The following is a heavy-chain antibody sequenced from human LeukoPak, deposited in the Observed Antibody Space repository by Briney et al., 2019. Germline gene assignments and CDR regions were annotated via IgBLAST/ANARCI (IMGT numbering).Heavy chain of an antibody. CDR3: ARGGATIVVVVAATFNFDY. V-gene: IGHV1-8*03. Sequence: ASVKVSCKASGGTFSSYAISWVRQAPGQGLEWMGWINPNSGNTGYAQKFQGRVTITRNTSISTAYMELSSLRSEDTAVYYCARGGATIVVVVAATFNFDYWGQGTLVTVSS. J-gene: IGHJ4*02. D-gene: IGHD2-15*01. CDR2: INPNSGNT. CDR1: GGTFSSYA.